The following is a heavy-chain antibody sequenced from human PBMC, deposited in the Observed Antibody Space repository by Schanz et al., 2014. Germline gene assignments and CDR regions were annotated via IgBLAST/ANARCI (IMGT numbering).Heavy chain of an antibody. D-gene: IGHD3-9*01. CDR3: AKQVRSLTGNDY. CDR1: GFTFSNHA. CDR2: IGGSGDST. V-gene: IGHV3-23*01. Sequence: EVHLLESGGGLVQPGGSLRLSCAASGFTFSNHALSWVRQAPGKGLEWVSGIGGSGDSTHYADSVKGRFIISRDNSKNTLYLQVNSLRAEDTAVYYCAKQVRSLTGNDYWGQGSLVNVSP. J-gene: IGHJ4*02.